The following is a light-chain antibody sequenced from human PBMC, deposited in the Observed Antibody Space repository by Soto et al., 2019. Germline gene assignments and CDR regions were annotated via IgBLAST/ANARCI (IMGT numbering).Light chain of an antibody. CDR1: QDITNY. CDR2: DAS. J-gene: IGKJ3*01. Sequence: DIQMTQSPSALSASVGDRVTITCQASQDITNYLNWYQQKPGKAPNLLIYDASNLETGVPSRFSGSGAGTHFTGTINCLQPEDIAKYYCQQYDTLRGTFSPGPKVDIK. V-gene: IGKV1-33*01. CDR3: QQYDTLRGT.